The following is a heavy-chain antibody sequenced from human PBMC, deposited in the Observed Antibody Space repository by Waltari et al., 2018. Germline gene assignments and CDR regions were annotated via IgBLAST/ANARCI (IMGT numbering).Heavy chain of an antibody. Sequence: EVQLVESGGGLVQPGGSLRLSCAASGFTFSSYWMSWVRQAPGKGLEWVANIKQDGSEKYYVDSVKGRFTISRDNAKNSLYLQMNSLRAEDTAVYYCARDRGSSGGSSPNWFDPWGQGTLVTVSS. CDR2: IKQDGSEK. D-gene: IGHD2-15*01. CDR1: GFTFSSYW. J-gene: IGHJ5*02. V-gene: IGHV3-7*01. CDR3: ARDRGSSGGSSPNWFDP.